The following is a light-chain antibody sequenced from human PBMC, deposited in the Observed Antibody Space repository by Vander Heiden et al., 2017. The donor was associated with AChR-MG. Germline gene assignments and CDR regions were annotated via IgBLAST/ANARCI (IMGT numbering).Light chain of an antibody. J-gene: IGLJ1*01. CDR1: ALPKQY. CDR3: QSADSSGTYYV. V-gene: IGLV3-25*03. Sequence: YELTQPHSPSVSPGQTARVTCSGDALPKQYAYWYQQKPGQAPVLVIYKDSERPSGIPERFSGSSSGTTVTLTISGVQAEDEADYYCQSADSSGTYYVFGTGTKVTVL. CDR2: KDS.